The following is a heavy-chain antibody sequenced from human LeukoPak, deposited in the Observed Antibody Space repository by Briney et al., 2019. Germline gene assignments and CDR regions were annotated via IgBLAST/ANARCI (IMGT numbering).Heavy chain of an antibody. D-gene: IGHD3-22*01. J-gene: IGHJ4*02. CDR3: ARMAGTDDYYDSSYPSDY. CDR2: ISSSSSYI. CDR1: GFTFSSYS. V-gene: IGHV3-21*01. Sequence: GGSLRHSCAASGFTFSSYSMNWVRQAPGKGLEWVSSISSSSSYIYYADSVKGRFTISRDNAKNSLYLQMNSLRAEDTAVYYCARMAGTDDYYDSSYPSDYWGQGTLVTVSS.